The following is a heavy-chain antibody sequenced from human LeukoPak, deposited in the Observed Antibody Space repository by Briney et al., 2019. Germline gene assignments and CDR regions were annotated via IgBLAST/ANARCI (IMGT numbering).Heavy chain of an antibody. CDR2: IVVGSGNT. Sequence: SVKVSCKASGFTFTSSAMQWVRQARGQRLEWIGWIVVGSGNTNYAQKFQERVTITRDMSTSTAYMELSSLRSEDTAVYYCARGRPTTSIAAAGVNWFDPWGQGTLVTVSS. CDR1: GFTFTSSA. V-gene: IGHV1-58*02. CDR3: ARGRPTTSIAAAGVNWFDP. J-gene: IGHJ5*02. D-gene: IGHD6-13*01.